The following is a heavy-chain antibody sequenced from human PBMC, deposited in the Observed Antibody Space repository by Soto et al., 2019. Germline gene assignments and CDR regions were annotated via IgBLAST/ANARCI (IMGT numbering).Heavy chain of an antibody. CDR1: GGTFSSYA. V-gene: IGHV1-69*01. Sequence: VQLVQSGAEVKKPGSSVKVSCKASGGTFSSYAISWVRQAPGQGLEWMGGFIPIFGTANYAQKFQGRVTITADESTSTAYMELSSLRSEDTAVYYCARVNKDIVVVPAAIAYGMDVWGQGTTVTVSS. D-gene: IGHD2-2*01. J-gene: IGHJ6*02. CDR2: FIPIFGTA. CDR3: ARVNKDIVVVPAAIAYGMDV.